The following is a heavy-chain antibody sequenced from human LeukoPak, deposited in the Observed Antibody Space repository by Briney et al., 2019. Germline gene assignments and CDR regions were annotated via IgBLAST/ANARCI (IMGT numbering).Heavy chain of an antibody. Sequence: PGRSLRLSCAASGFTFSSYAMHWVRQAPGKGLEWVAVIWYDGSNKYYVDSVKGRFTISRDNSKNTLYLQMNSLRAEDTAVYYCAREATNNWFDPWGQGTPVTVSS. CDR2: IWYDGSNK. V-gene: IGHV3-33*01. CDR3: AREATNNWFDP. CDR1: GFTFSSYA. J-gene: IGHJ5*02.